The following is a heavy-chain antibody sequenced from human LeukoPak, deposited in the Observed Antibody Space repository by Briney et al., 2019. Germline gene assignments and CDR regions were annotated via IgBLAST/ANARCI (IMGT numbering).Heavy chain of an antibody. CDR1: GYTFTDLTEYY. D-gene: IGHD3-10*01. Sequence: SVKVSCKASGYTFTDLTEYYIHWVRQAPGPGLEWMGGIITRFNTANYAQKFQGRVTITADISTSTTYMELSSLRFEDTAVYYCARHGSGSYYTPPLDFWGQGTLVTVSS. J-gene: IGHJ4*02. V-gene: IGHV1-69*06. CDR2: IITRFNTA. CDR3: ARHGSGSYYTPPLDF.